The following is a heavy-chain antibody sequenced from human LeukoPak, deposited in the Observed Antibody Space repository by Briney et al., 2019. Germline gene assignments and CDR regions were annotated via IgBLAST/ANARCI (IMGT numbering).Heavy chain of an antibody. D-gene: IGHD1-26*01. V-gene: IGHV3-11*06. J-gene: IGHJ4*02. CDR3: ARSRESGSLNQYYFDY. Sequence: GGSLRLSCAASGFTFSDYYMSWARQAPGKGLEWVSYISSSGGYTTYADSVKGRFTISRDNAKNSLYLQMNSLRAEDTAVYYCARSRESGSLNQYYFDYWGQGTLVTVSS. CDR1: GFTFSDYY. CDR2: ISSSGGYT.